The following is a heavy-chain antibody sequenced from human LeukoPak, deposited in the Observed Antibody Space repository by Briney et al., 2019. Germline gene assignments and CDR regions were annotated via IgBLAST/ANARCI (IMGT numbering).Heavy chain of an antibody. D-gene: IGHD3-22*01. J-gene: IGHJ4*02. CDR3: AKDKSRGRGGYYDSSGYFDY. V-gene: IGHV3-9*01. CDR1: GFTFDDYA. Sequence: GGSLRLSCAASGFTFDDYAMHWVRQAPGKGLEWVSGISWNSGSIGYADSVKGRFTISRDNAKNSLYLQMNSLRAEDTALYYCAKDKSRGRGGYYDSSGYFDYWGQGTLVTVSS. CDR2: ISWNSGSI.